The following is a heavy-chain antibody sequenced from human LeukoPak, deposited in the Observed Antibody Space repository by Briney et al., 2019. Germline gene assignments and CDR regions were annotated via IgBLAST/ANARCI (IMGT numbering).Heavy chain of an antibody. CDR2: MNPNSGNT. CDR3: ARGFSSWYYYYYYMDV. J-gene: IGHJ6*03. Sequence: ASVKVSCEASGYTFTSYDINWVQQATGQGLEWMGWMNPNSGNTGYAQKFQGRVTMTRNTSISTAYMELSSLRSEDTAVYYCARGFSSWYYYYYYMDVWGKGTTVTVSS. CDR1: GYTFTSYD. D-gene: IGHD6-13*01. V-gene: IGHV1-8*01.